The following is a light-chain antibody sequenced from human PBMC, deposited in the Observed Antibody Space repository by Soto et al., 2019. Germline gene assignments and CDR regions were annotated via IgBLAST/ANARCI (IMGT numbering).Light chain of an antibody. V-gene: IGKV3-20*01. CDR2: GAS. J-gene: IGKJ4*01. Sequence: EIVLTQSPGTLSLSPGERATLSCRASQSIANNCLDWYQQKPGQAPRLLISGASSRATGIPDRFSGSGSGTDFSLSISRLEPEDFAVYYCHQCATLSFTFGGGTTVEIK. CDR3: HQCATLSFT. CDR1: QSIANNC.